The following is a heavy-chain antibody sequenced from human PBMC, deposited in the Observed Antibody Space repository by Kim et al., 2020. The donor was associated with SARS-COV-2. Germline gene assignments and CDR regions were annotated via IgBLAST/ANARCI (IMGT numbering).Heavy chain of an antibody. CDR3: ARLPKDYYYGMDV. CDR1: GYNFPNYW. CDR2: IYPRDSDT. V-gene: IGHV5-51*01. Sequence: GESLKISCKGSGYNFPNYWIAWVRQMPGKGLEWMGIIYPRDSDTRYSPSFQGQVTISADKSISTAYLQWSSLKASDTAIYYCARLPKDYYYGMDVWGQGTTVTVSS. J-gene: IGHJ6*02.